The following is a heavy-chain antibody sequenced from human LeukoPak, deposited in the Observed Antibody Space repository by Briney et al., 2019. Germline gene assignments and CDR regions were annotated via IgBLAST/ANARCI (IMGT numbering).Heavy chain of an antibody. CDR2: INHSGST. CDR3: ARASDYDFWSGFSAFDI. CDR1: GGSISSYY. V-gene: IGHV4-34*01. J-gene: IGHJ3*02. Sequence: SETLSLTCTVSGGSISSYYWSWIRQPPGKGLEWIGEINHSGSTNYNPSLKSRVTISVDTSKNQFSLKLSSVTAADTAVYYCARASDYDFWSGFSAFDIWGQGTMVTVSS. D-gene: IGHD3-3*01.